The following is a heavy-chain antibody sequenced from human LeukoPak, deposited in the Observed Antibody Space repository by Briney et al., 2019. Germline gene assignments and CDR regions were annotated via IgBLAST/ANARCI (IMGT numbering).Heavy chain of an antibody. D-gene: IGHD5-24*01. CDR2: IYPGDSDT. Sequence: PGASLKISCKGAGCGFTSYWIGWVRRMPGKGGEWMGIIYPGDSDTRYSPSFQGQVTISADKSISTAYLQWSSLKASDTAMYYCARSVEMATSDAFDIWGQGTMVTVSS. CDR3: ARSVEMATSDAFDI. V-gene: IGHV5-51*01. CDR1: GCGFTSYW. J-gene: IGHJ3*02.